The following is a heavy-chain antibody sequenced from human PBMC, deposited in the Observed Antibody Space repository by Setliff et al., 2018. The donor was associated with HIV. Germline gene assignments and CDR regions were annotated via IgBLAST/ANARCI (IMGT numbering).Heavy chain of an antibody. Sequence: GESLKISCAASGFSVNTNYMNWVRQAPGRGLEWVSILYTGGATYYADSVKGRFTVSRDNSKNTLYLQMNSLRAEDTAVYYCAKDIGYYDSSVYFSPLNGFDIWGQGTMVTVSS. CDR3: AKDIGYYDSSVYFSPLNGFDI. J-gene: IGHJ3*02. CDR1: GFSVNTNY. V-gene: IGHV3-53*01. CDR2: LYTGGAT. D-gene: IGHD3-22*01.